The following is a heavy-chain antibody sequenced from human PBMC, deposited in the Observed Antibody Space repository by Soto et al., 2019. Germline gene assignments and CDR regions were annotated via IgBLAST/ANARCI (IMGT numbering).Heavy chain of an antibody. CDR1: GSTISSFY. CDR2: IYYGGNT. Sequence: SETLSLTCTVSGSTISSFYWAWIRQPPGKGLEWIGSIYYGGNTNYNPSLKSRAIISVDSSKSQFSLRLNSVTTADTAVYYCTRVGGYYGDYPNFDYWGQGALVTVSS. D-gene: IGHD4-17*01. J-gene: IGHJ4*02. V-gene: IGHV4-59*01. CDR3: TRVGGYYGDYPNFDY.